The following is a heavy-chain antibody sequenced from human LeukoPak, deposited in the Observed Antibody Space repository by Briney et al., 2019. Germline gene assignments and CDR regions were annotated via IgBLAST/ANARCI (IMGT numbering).Heavy chain of an antibody. V-gene: IGHV3-23*01. CDR1: GFTFSSYA. D-gene: IGHD3-10*01. Sequence: GGSLRLSCEASGFTFSSYAMSWVRQAPGKGLEWVSGISGSGENTYYADSVKGRFTIPRDNSKNTLYLQMNSLRAEDTAVYYCAKVTYGSGTYGAFDSWGQGTLVTVSS. CDR3: AKVTYGSGTYGAFDS. CDR2: ISGSGENT. J-gene: IGHJ4*02.